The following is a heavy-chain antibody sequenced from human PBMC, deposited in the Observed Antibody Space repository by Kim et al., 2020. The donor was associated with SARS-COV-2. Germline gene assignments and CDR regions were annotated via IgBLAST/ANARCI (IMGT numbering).Heavy chain of an antibody. D-gene: IGHD1-26*01. CDR3: ARDVSASTYYFDY. Sequence: GGSLRLSCAASGFTFSDYYMSWIRQAPGKGLEWVSYISSSGSTIYYADSVKGRFTISRDNAKNSLYLQMNSLRAEDTAVYYCARDVSASTYYFDYWGQGTLVTVSS. CDR1: GFTFSDYY. J-gene: IGHJ4*02. V-gene: IGHV3-11*04. CDR2: ISSSGSTI.